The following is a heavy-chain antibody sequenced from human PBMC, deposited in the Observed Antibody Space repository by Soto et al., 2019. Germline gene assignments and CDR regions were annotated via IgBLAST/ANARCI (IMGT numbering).Heavy chain of an antibody. V-gene: IGHV3-23*01. Sequence: PGGSLRLSCAASGFTFSSYAMSWVRQAPGKGLEWVSAISGSGGSTYYADSVKGRFTISRDNSKNTLYLQMNSLRAEDTAVYYCAKDPSPLSWFGELYGWGQGTLVTVSS. CDR3: AKDPSPLSWFGELYG. D-gene: IGHD3-10*01. CDR2: ISGSGGST. CDR1: GFTFSSYA. J-gene: IGHJ4*02.